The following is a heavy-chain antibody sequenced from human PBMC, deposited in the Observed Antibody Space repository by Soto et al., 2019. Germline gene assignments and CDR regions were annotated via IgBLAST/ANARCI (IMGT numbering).Heavy chain of an antibody. V-gene: IGHV4-59*01. D-gene: IGHD6-13*01. CDR3: ARDDGDSSSWYYFDY. J-gene: IGHJ4*02. CDR1: GGSISSYY. CDR2: IYYSGST. Sequence: PSETLSLTCTVSGGSISSYYWSWIRQPPGKGPEWIGYIYYSGSTNYNPSLKSRVTISVDTSKNQFSLKLSSVTAADTAVYYCARDDGDSSSWYYFDYWGQGTLVTVSS.